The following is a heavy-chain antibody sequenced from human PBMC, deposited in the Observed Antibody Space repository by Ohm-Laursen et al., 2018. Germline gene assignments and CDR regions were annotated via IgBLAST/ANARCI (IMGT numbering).Heavy chain of an antibody. V-gene: IGHV3-23*01. CDR3: AGRVAYDRGEFDY. J-gene: IGHJ4*02. Sequence: SLRLSCTASGFTFSSYGMSWVRQAPGKGLEWVSADSGSGDSTQHADSVKGRFTISRDNSKNTLYLQMNSLRAEDTAVYYCAGRVAYDRGEFDYWGLGTLVTVSS. CDR1: GFTFSSYG. CDR2: DSGSGDST. D-gene: IGHD5-12*01.